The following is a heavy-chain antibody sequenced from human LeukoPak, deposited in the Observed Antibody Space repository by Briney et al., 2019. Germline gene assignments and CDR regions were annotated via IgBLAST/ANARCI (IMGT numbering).Heavy chain of an antibody. CDR1: GYTLTELS. CDR3: ATTPDITMTHYL. Sequence: ASVKVSCKVSGYTLTELSMHWVRQAPGKGLEWMGGFDPEDGETIYAQKFQGRVTMTEDTSTDTAYMELSSLRSEDTAVYYCATTPDITMTHYLWGQGTLVTVSS. J-gene: IGHJ5*02. CDR2: FDPEDGET. D-gene: IGHD3-22*01. V-gene: IGHV1-24*01.